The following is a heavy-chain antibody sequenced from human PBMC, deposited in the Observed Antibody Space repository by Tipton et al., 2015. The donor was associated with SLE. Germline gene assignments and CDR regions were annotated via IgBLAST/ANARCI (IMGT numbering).Heavy chain of an antibody. CDR3: ARERITMVRGSLYYFDY. Sequence: LRLSCTVSGGSISSSSYYWSWIRQPPGKGLEWIGEINHSGSTNYNPSLKSRVTISVDMSKNQFSLKLSSVTAADTAVYYCARERITMVRGSLYYFDYWGQGTLVTVSS. CDR2: INHSGST. D-gene: IGHD3-10*01. CDR1: GGSISSSSYY. J-gene: IGHJ4*02. V-gene: IGHV4-39*07.